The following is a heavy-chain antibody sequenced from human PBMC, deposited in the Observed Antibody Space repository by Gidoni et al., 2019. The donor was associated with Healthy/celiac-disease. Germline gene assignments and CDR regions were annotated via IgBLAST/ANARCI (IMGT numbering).Heavy chain of an antibody. Sequence: EVQLVESGGGLVQPGGSLRLSCAASGFTFSSYWMSWVRQAPGKGLEWVANIKQDGSEKYYVDSVKGRFTISRDNAKNSLYLQMNSLRAEDTAVYYCASQRLTGTTFYYYYYMDVWGKGTTVTVSS. CDR2: IKQDGSEK. CDR3: ASQRLTGTTFYYYYYMDV. D-gene: IGHD1-7*01. CDR1: GFTFSSYW. V-gene: IGHV3-7*01. J-gene: IGHJ6*03.